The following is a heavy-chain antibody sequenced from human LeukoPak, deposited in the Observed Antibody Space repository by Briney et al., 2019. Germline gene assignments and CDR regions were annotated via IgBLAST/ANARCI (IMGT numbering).Heavy chain of an antibody. Sequence: ASVKVSCKASGGTFSSYAISWVRQAPGQGLEWMGGIIPIFGTANYAQKFQGRVTITADESTSTAYMELSSLRSEDTAVYYCARDGPSPNWGFDYWGQGTLVTVSS. V-gene: IGHV1-69*13. CDR3: ARDGPSPNWGFDY. D-gene: IGHD7-27*01. CDR2: IIPIFGTA. J-gene: IGHJ4*02. CDR1: GGTFSSYA.